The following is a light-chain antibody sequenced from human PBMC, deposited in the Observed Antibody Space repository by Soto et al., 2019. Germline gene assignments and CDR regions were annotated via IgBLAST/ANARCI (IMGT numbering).Light chain of an antibody. CDR2: DVS. CDR1: STDVGGYKD. V-gene: IGLV2-8*01. CDR3: SSYAGSNSFVV. Sequence: QSALTQPPSASGSPGQSVTISCTGTSTDVGGYKDVSWYQQHPGKAPKLMIYDVSKRPSGVPDRFSGSKSGNTASLTVTGLQGEDEADYYCSSYAGSNSFVVFSGGTKLTVL. J-gene: IGLJ2*01.